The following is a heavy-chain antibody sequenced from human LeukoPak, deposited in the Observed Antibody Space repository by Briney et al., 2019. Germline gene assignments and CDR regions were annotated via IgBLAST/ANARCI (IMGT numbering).Heavy chain of an antibody. D-gene: IGHD3-10*01. J-gene: IGHJ6*02. V-gene: IGHV3-11*01. CDR1: GFTFSDYY. CDR3: ARDFDYYGSGEYNYYFGMDV. Sequence: AGGSLRLSCAASGFTFSDYYMSWIRQAPGKGLEWVSYISSSGSTIYYADSVKGRFTISRDNAKNSLYLQMNSLRAEDTAVYYCARDFDYYGSGEYNYYFGMDVWGQGTTVTVSS. CDR2: ISSSGSTI.